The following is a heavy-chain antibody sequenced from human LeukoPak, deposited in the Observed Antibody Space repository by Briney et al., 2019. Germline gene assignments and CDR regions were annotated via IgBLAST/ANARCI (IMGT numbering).Heavy chain of an antibody. J-gene: IGHJ4*02. V-gene: IGHV3-30-3*02. CDR2: ISSDVNIK. Sequence: GGSLRLSCAASGFDFHNYVIHWVRQAPGKGLEWVAVISSDVNIKYYADSVKGRFTISRDSSSKMVSLQMNSLRAEDTAVYYCAKQLGYCSDGSCYFPYWGQGTLVTVSS. D-gene: IGHD2-15*01. CDR1: GFDFHNYV. CDR3: AKQLGYCSDGSCYFPY.